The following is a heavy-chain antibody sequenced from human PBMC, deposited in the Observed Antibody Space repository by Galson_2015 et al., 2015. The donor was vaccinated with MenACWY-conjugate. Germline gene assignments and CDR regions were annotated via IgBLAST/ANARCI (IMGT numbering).Heavy chain of an antibody. D-gene: IGHD2-2*01. J-gene: IGHJ4*02. CDR1: GYSFSSFW. Sequence: QSGAEVKKPGESLKMSCKASGYSFSSFWIGWVRQMPGKGLEWMGIIYPGDFDTRYSPSFQGQVTVSADKATSAAYLQWNNLKASDTAMYYCARGGRGPAASFHYWGQGTLVTVSS. CDR2: IYPGDFDT. CDR3: ARGGRGPAASFHY. V-gene: IGHV5-51*01.